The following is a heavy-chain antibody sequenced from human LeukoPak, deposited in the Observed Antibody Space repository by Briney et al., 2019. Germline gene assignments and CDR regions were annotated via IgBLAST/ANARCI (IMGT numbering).Heavy chain of an antibody. V-gene: IGHV4-34*01. J-gene: IGHJ4*02. CDR3: ASGDYDSVDY. CDR1: GGSFSGYY. Sequence: PSETLSLTCAVYGGSFSGYYWSWIRQPPGKGLEWIGEINHSGGTNYNPSLKSRVTISVDTSKNQFSLKLSSVTAADTAVYYCASGDYDSVDYWGQGTLVTVSS. D-gene: IGHD3-9*01. CDR2: INHSGGT.